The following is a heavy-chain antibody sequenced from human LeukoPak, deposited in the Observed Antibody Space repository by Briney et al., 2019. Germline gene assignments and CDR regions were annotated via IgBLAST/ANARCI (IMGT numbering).Heavy chain of an antibody. CDR1: GFTFSSYG. D-gene: IGHD3-22*01. Sequence: GGSLRLSSAASGFTFSSYGMHWVRQAPGKGLEWVAFIRYDGSNKYYADSVKGRFTISRDNSKNTLYLQMNSLRAEDTAVYYCAKSPSYYDSSGYYYPGYWGQGTLVTVSS. J-gene: IGHJ4*02. V-gene: IGHV3-30*02. CDR3: AKSPSYYDSSGYYYPGY. CDR2: IRYDGSNK.